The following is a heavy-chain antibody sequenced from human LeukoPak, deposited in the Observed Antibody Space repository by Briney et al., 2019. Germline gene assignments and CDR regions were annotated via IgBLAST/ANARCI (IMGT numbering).Heavy chain of an antibody. CDR2: IIPIFGTA. D-gene: IGHD1-26*01. Sequence: SVKVSCKASGGTFSSYAISWVRQAPGQGLEWMGGIIPIFGTANYAQKFQGRVTITADESTSTAYMELSSLRSEDTAVYYCATAAVAPIVGATNFDYWGQGTLVTVSS. J-gene: IGHJ4*02. CDR1: GGTFSSYA. V-gene: IGHV1-69*13. CDR3: ATAAVAPIVGATNFDY.